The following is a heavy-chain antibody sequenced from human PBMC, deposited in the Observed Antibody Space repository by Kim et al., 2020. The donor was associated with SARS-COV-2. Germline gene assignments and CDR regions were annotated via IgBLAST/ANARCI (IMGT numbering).Heavy chain of an antibody. CDR2: IIPIFGTA. CDR3: ARVDVRLRRYYYYGMDV. Sequence: SVKVSCKASGGTFSSYAISWVRQAPGQGLEWMGGIIPIFGTANYAQKFQGRVTITADESTSTAYMELSSLRSEDTAVYYCARVDVRLRRYYYYGMDVWGQGTTVTVSS. J-gene: IGHJ6*02. D-gene: IGHD4-17*01. CDR1: GGTFSSYA. V-gene: IGHV1-69*13.